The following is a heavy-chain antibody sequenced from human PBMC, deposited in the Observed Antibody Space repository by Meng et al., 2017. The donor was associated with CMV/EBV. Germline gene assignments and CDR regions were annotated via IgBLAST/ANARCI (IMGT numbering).Heavy chain of an antibody. CDR3: ARYCSSTSCYRFDP. V-gene: IGHV3-21*01. Sequence: GGSLRLSCAASGFTFSSYSMNWVRQAPGKGLEWVSSISSSSSYIYYADSVKGRFTISRDNAKNSLYLQMNSLRAGDTAVYYCARYCSSTSCYRFDPWGQGTLVTVSS. CDR1: GFTFSSYS. CDR2: ISSSSSYI. D-gene: IGHD2-2*02. J-gene: IGHJ5*02.